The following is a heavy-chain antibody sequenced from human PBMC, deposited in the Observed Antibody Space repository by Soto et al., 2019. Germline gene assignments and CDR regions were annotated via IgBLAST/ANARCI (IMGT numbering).Heavy chain of an antibody. CDR2: IYYSGST. D-gene: IGHD1-26*01. CDR3: ATQEVGGSYVYTFDP. V-gene: IGHV4-39*02. J-gene: IGHJ5*02. Sequence: QLQLQESGPGLVKPSETLSLTCTVSGGSISSSSYYWGWIRQPPGKGLEWIGSIYYSGSTYYNPSLNSRLTTAXAXSXXPSSLKLSSVTAADTAVYYCATQEVGGSYVYTFDPWGQGTLVTVSS. CDR1: GGSISSSSYY.